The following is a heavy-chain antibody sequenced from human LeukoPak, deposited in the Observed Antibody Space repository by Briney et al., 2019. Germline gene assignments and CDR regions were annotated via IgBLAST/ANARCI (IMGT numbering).Heavy chain of an antibody. CDR2: INHSGGT. J-gene: IGHJ3*02. Sequence: SETLSLTCAVYGGSFSGYYWSWVRQPPGKGLEWIGEINHSGGTISNPSLKSRITISVDTSKNQFSLMLSSVTAADTAVYYCARGTQWLDAFDIWGQGTMVTASS. CDR1: GGSFSGYY. V-gene: IGHV4-34*01. D-gene: IGHD6-19*01. CDR3: ARGTQWLDAFDI.